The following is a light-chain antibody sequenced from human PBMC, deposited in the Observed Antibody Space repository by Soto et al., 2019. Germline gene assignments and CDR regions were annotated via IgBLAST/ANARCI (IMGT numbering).Light chain of an antibody. Sequence: DIQMNQSPSTLSASVGDRVTITCRASQSISSWLAWYQQKPGKAPKLLIYDASSLESGVPSRFSGSGSGTEFPLTISSLQPDDVATYYSQPYNSYLYTFGQGTKLEIK. V-gene: IGKV1-5*01. CDR3: QPYNSYLYT. CDR1: QSISSW. J-gene: IGKJ2*01. CDR2: DAS.